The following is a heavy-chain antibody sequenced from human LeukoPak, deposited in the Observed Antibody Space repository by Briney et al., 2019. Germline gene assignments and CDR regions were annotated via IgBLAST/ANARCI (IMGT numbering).Heavy chain of an antibody. CDR2: IYTSGST. CDR3: ARASQFLPTYYYYMDV. CDR1: GGSISDYY. V-gene: IGHV4-4*07. D-gene: IGHD2-21*01. Sequence: PSETLSLTCTVSGGSISDYYWSWIRQPAGKGLEWIGRIYTSGSTNYNPSLKSRVTMSVDTSKNQFSLKLSSVTAADTAVYYCARASQFLPTYYYYMDVWGKGTTATVSS. J-gene: IGHJ6*03.